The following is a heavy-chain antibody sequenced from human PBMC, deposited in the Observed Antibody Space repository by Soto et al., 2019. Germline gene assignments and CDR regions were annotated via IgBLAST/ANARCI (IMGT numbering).Heavy chain of an antibody. CDR3: AKVHIAVAAYFDY. Sequence: EVQLLESGGGLVQPGGSLRLSCAASGFTFSSYAMAWVRQAPGKGLEWVSDITGRGGSTYYADSVKGRFTISRDNSKNTLSLQMDSLRAEDTAVYYCAKVHIAVAAYFDYWGQGTLVTVSS. D-gene: IGHD6-19*01. J-gene: IGHJ4*02. CDR1: GFTFSSYA. V-gene: IGHV3-23*01. CDR2: ITGRGGST.